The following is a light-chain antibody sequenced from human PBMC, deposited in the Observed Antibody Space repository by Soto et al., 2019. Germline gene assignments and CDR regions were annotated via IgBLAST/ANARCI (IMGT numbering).Light chain of an antibody. V-gene: IGKV3-11*01. CDR2: DAS. Sequence: EIVLTQSPATLSLSPGQRATLSCRASQSVNNYLAWYQQRPCQAHRLLIYDASNRATGIPARFSGSGSGTDFTLTISRLEPQDFAVYYCQQYGSSPTWTFGQGTKVDIK. CDR3: QQYGSSPTWT. J-gene: IGKJ1*01. CDR1: QSVNNY.